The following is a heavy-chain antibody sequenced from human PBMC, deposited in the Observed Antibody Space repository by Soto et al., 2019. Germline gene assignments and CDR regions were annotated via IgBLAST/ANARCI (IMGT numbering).Heavy chain of an antibody. CDR1: GYTFTSYD. CDR2: MNPNSGNT. CDR3: ARARIQLRCLFSY. J-gene: IGHJ4*02. D-gene: IGHD5-18*01. Sequence: ASVKVSCKASGYTFTSYDINWVRQATGQGLERMGWMNPNSGNTGYAQKFQGRVTMTRNTSISTAYMELSSLRSEDTAVYYCARARIQLRCLFSYWGQGTLVTVSS. V-gene: IGHV1-8*01.